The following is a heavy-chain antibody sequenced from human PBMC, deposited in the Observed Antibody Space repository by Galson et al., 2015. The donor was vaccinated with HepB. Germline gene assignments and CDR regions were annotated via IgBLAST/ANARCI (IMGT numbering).Heavy chain of an antibody. CDR1: GFTFDDYA. CDR2: ISWNSGSI. D-gene: IGHD6-13*01. CDR3: AKDVSSSWYYTDY. Sequence: SLRLSCAASGFTFDDYAMRWVRHAPGKGLEWVSGISWNSGSIGYADSVKGRFTISRDNAKNSLYLQMNSLRAEDTALYYCAKDVSSSWYYTDYWGQGTLVAVSS. V-gene: IGHV3-9*01. J-gene: IGHJ4*02.